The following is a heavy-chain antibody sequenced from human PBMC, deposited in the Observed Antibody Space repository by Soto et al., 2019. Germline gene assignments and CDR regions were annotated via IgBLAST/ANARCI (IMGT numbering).Heavy chain of an antibody. CDR3: ARGTYSSSWYLIWFDH. CDR1: GGSFSGYY. CDR2: INHSGST. J-gene: IGHJ5*02. D-gene: IGHD6-13*01. V-gene: IGHV4-34*01. Sequence: SLTCAVYGGSFSGYYWSWVRQPPGKGLEWIGEINHSGSTNYNPSLKSRVTISVDTSKNQFSLKLSSVTAADTAVYYCARGTYSSSWYLIWFDHWGQGTLVTVS.